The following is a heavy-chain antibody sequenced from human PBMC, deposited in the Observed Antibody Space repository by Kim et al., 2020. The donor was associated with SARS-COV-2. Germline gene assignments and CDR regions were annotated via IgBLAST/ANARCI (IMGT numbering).Heavy chain of an antibody. Sequence: GGSPRLSCAASGFTFSSYAMSWVRQAPGKGLEWVSAISGSGGSTYYADSVKGRFTISRDNSKNTLYLQMNSLRAEDTAVYYCAKDSRRITMVRGAQGGMDVWGQGTTVTVSS. D-gene: IGHD3-10*01. CDR1: GFTFSSYA. V-gene: IGHV3-23*01. J-gene: IGHJ6*02. CDR2: ISGSGGST. CDR3: AKDSRRITMVRGAQGGMDV.